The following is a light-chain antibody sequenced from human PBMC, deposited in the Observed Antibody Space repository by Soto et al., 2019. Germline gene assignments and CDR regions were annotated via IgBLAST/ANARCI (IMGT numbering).Light chain of an antibody. CDR1: QSVSSSY. V-gene: IGKV3-20*01. CDR3: QQYDSSPLT. Sequence: EIVLTQSPGTLSLSPGERATLSCRANQSVSSSYLAWHQQKPGQAPSLLIYGASSRATGIPDRFSGSGSGTDFTLTISRLEPEDFAVYYCQQYDSSPLTFGGGTKVEIK. CDR2: GAS. J-gene: IGKJ4*01.